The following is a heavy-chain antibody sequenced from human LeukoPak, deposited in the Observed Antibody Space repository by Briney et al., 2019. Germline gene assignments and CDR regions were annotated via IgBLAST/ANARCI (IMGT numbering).Heavy chain of an antibody. V-gene: IGHV1-69-2*01. J-gene: IGHJ4*02. CDR3: ATDREIDPRGVDY. CDR2: VDPEDGET. D-gene: IGHD2/OR15-2a*01. Sequence: ASVKVSCKVSGYTFTDYYMHWVQQAPGKGLERMGLVDPEDGETIYAEKFQGRVTITADTSTDTAYMELSSLRSEDTAVYYCATDREIDPRGVDYWGQGTLVTVSS. CDR1: GYTFTDYY.